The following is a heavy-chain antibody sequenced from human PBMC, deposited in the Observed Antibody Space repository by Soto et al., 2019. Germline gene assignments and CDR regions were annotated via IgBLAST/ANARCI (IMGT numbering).Heavy chain of an antibody. V-gene: IGHV4-61*01. D-gene: IGHD3-3*01. CDR3: ASTIFGVVSGDGMDV. CDR1: GGSVSSGSYY. J-gene: IGHJ6*02. CDR2: IYYSGST. Sequence: QVQLQESGPGLVKPSETLSLTCTVSGGSVSSGSYYWSWIRQPPGKGLEWIGYIYYSGSTNYNPSLKGRVTISVDTSKNQFSLKLSSVTAADTAVYYCASTIFGVVSGDGMDVWGQGTTVTVSS.